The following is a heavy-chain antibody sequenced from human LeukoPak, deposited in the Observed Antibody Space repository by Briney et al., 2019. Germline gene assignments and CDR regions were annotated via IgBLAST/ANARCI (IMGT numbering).Heavy chain of an antibody. V-gene: IGHV4-59*08. Sequence: SETLSLTCTVSGGSISSYYWSWIRQPPGKGLEWIGYIYYSGSTNYNPSLKSRVTISVDTSKNQFSLKLSSVTAADTAVYYCARFSGYFDYWGQGTLVTVSS. D-gene: IGHD3-22*01. CDR2: IYYSGST. CDR1: GGSISSYY. CDR3: ARFSGYFDY. J-gene: IGHJ4*02.